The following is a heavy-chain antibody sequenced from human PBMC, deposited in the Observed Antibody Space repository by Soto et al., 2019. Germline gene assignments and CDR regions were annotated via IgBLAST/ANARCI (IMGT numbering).Heavy chain of an antibody. J-gene: IGHJ5*01. V-gene: IGHV1-46*01. D-gene: IGHD2-2*01. CDR1: GYTFTSYY. Sequence: XSVKDSCKASGYTFTSYYMHLVRQAPGQGLEWMGIINPSGGSTSYAQKFQGRVTMTRDTSTSTVYMELSSLRSEDTAVYYCARVVHCSSNRCYEYNWFDSWGQGTLVTVSS. CDR3: ARVVHCSSNRCYEYNWFDS. CDR2: INPSGGST.